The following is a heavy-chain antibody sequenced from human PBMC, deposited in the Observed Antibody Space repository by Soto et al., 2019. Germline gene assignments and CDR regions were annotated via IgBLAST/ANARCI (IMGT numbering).Heavy chain of an antibody. D-gene: IGHD5-18*01. CDR1: GFTVSSNY. J-gene: IGHJ4*02. CDR2: IYSGGST. Sequence: PGGSLRLSCAASGFTVSSNYMSWVRQAPGKGLEWVSVIYSGGSTYYADSVKGRFTISRDNSKNTLYLQMNSLRAEDTAVYYCARARGYSYGYGYFDYWGQRTLVTVSS. V-gene: IGHV3-53*01. CDR3: ARARGYSYGYGYFDY.